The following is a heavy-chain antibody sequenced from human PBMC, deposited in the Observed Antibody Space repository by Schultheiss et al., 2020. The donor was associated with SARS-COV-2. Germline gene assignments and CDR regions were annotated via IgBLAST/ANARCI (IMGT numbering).Heavy chain of an antibody. CDR1: GFTFSSYA. Sequence: GESLKISCAASGFTFSSYAMHWVRQAPGKGLEWVAVISYDGSNKYYADSVKGRFTISRDNSKNTLYLQMNSLRAEDTAVYYCAKDRRVFGVVIFDYWGQGTLVTVSS. J-gene: IGHJ4*02. CDR3: AKDRRVFGVVIFDY. V-gene: IGHV3-30*04. D-gene: IGHD3-3*01. CDR2: ISYDGSNK.